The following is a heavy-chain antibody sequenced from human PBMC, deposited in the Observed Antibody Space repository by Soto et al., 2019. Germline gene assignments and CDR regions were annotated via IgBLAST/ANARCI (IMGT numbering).Heavy chain of an antibody. CDR2: IWYDGSNK. Sequence: QVQLVESGGGVVQPGRSLRLSCAASGFTFSSYGMHWVRQAPGKGLEWVAVIWYDGSNKYYADSVKGRITISRYNSKINLQQQMIIVRAVETAVYYCASAPGPSTWYSLDYWGQGTMVTVSS. J-gene: IGHJ4*02. D-gene: IGHD6-13*01. V-gene: IGHV3-33*01. CDR1: GFTFSSYG. CDR3: ASAPGPSTWYSLDY.